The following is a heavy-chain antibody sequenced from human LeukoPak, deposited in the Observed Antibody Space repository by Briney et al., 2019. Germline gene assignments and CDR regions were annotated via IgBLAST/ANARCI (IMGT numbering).Heavy chain of an antibody. CDR3: ARVQIGYTYGLFDY. Sequence: PSETLSLTCTVSGGSISNYYWSWIRQPPGKGLEWSGYIYYSGSTNYNPSLKSRVTISVHTSKNQFSLKLSSVAAADTAVYYCARVQIGYTYGLFDYWGQGTLVTVSS. J-gene: IGHJ4*02. V-gene: IGHV4-59*01. CDR1: GGSISNYY. CDR2: IYYSGST. D-gene: IGHD5-18*01.